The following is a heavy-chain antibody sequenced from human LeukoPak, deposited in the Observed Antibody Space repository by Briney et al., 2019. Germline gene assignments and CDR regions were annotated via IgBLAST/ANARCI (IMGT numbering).Heavy chain of an antibody. V-gene: IGHV4-34*01. CDR1: GGSFSGYY. CDR3: ARRASGGYPYWYFDL. D-gene: IGHD3-22*01. CDR2: INHSGST. J-gene: IGHJ2*01. Sequence: PSETLSLTCAVYGGSFSGYYWSWIRQPPGKGLGWIGEINHSGSTNYNPSLKSRVTISVDTSKNQFSLKLSSVTAADTAVYYCARRASGGYPYWYFDLWGRGTLVTVSS.